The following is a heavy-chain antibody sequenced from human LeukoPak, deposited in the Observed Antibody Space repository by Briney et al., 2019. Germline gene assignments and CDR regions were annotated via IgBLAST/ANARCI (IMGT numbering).Heavy chain of an antibody. CDR1: GYTFTGYY. CDR3: ARSITMVRGVMAYYFDY. Sequence: GASVKVSCKASGYTFTGYYMHWVRQAPGQGLEWMGWINPNSGGTNYAQKFQGRVTMTRDTSISTAYTELSRLRSDDTAVYYCARSITMVRGVMAYYFDYWGQGTLVTVSS. D-gene: IGHD3-10*01. V-gene: IGHV1-2*02. J-gene: IGHJ4*02. CDR2: INPNSGGT.